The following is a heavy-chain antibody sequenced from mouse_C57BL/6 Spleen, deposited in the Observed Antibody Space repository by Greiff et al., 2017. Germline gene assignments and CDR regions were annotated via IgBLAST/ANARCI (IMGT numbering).Heavy chain of an antibody. CDR2: ISYDGSN. CDR3: TRDQYPYWYFDV. J-gene: IGHJ1*03. Sequence: EVKLQESGPGLVKPSQSLSLTCSVTGYSITSGYYWNWIRQFPGNKLEWMGYISYDGSNNYNPSLKNRISITRDTSKNQFFLKLNSVTTEDTATYYCTRDQYPYWYFDVWGTGTTVTVSS. V-gene: IGHV3-6*01. CDR1: GYSITSGYY.